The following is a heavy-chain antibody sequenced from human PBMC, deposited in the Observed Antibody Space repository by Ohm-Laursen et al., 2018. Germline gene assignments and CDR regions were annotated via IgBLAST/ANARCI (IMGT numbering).Heavy chain of an antibody. CDR2: ISAGGTNT. Sequence: SLRLSCSASGFTFSSYSMNWVRQAPGKGLEWVSAISAGGTNTYYADSVKGRFTISRDNSKNTLYLQMNSLRAEDTAIYYCAKPPRSTSRFYYYAMDVWGQETTVTVSS. J-gene: IGHJ6*02. CDR3: AKPPRSTSRFYYYAMDV. D-gene: IGHD2-2*01. V-gene: IGHV3-23*01. CDR1: GFTFSSYS.